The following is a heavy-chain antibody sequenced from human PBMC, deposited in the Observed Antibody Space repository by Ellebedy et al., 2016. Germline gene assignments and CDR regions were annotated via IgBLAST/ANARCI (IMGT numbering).Heavy chain of an antibody. D-gene: IGHD6-19*01. Sequence: GESLKISCAASGFTFSSFRMHWVRQAPGKGLVWVSRIDSDGSSTSYADSVKGRFTISRDNAKNTLYLQMNSLRVEDTAVYYCARDRGSGWNFFDDWGQGALVTVSS. J-gene: IGHJ4*02. V-gene: IGHV3-74*01. CDR2: IDSDGSST. CDR1: GFTFSSFR. CDR3: ARDRGSGWNFFDD.